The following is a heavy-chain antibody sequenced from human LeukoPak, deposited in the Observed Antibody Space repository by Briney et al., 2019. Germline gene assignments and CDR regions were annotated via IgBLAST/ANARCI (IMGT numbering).Heavy chain of an antibody. V-gene: IGHV5-51*01. CDR2: IYPGDSDT. D-gene: IGHD1-26*01. J-gene: IGHJ4*02. CDR1: GDSFTTYW. Sequence: GESLQTSSKASGDSFTTYWIGWVRQMPGKGLERMGIIYPGDSDTRYSPSFQGQVTISADKSISTAYLQWSSLKASDTAMYYCARDSGSYYFSDYWGQGTLVTVSS. CDR3: ARDSGSYYFSDY.